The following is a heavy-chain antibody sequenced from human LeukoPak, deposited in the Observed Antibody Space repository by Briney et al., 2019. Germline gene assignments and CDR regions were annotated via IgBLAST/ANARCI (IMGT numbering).Heavy chain of an antibody. Sequence: VASVKVSCKASGYTFTGYYMHWVRQAPGQGLEWMGRINPNSGGTNYAQKFQGRVTMTRDTSISTAYMELSRLRSDDTAVYYCARETSNYDFWSGLSRELWFDPWGQGTLVTVSS. CDR3: ARETSNYDFWSGLSRELWFDP. CDR2: INPNSGGT. D-gene: IGHD3-3*01. V-gene: IGHV1-2*06. J-gene: IGHJ5*02. CDR1: GYTFTGYY.